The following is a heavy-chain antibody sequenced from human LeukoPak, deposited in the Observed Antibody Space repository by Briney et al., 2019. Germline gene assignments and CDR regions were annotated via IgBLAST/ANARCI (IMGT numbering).Heavy chain of an antibody. CDR1: GGSISSYY. D-gene: IGHD4-17*01. V-gene: IGHV4-59*12. CDR3: ARRDYGDYHAAFDI. Sequence: SETLSLTCTVSGGSISSYYWSWIRQPPGKGLEWMGYIYYSGSTNYNPSLKSRVTISVDTSKNQFSLKLSSVTAADTAVYYCARRDYGDYHAAFDIWGQGTMVTVSS. J-gene: IGHJ3*02. CDR2: IYYSGST.